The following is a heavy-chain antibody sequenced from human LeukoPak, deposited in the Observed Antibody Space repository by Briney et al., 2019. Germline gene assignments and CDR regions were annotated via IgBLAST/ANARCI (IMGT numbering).Heavy chain of an antibody. J-gene: IGHJ6*02. CDR2: ISYDGSNK. CDR1: GFTFSSYA. D-gene: IGHD3-3*01. V-gene: IGHV3-30-3*01. CDR3: ARGGYDFLYGMDV. Sequence: GGSLRLSCAASGFTFSSYAMHWVRQAPGKGLEWVAIISYDGSNKYYADSVKGRFTISRDNPKNTLYLQMNSLKAEDTAVYYCARGGYDFLYGMDVWGQGTTVTVSS.